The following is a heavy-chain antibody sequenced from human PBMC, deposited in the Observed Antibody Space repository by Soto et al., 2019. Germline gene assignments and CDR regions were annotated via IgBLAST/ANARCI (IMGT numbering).Heavy chain of an antibody. CDR2: ISAFNGAT. J-gene: IGHJ4*02. CDR1: GYTFTRFG. CDR3: ARLYSSSSDFDY. V-gene: IGHV1-18*01. D-gene: IGHD6-6*01. Sequence: ASVKVSCKASGYTFTRFGISWVRQAPGQGLEWMGWISAFNGATNYAQKFQDRITMTTDTPTSTAYMELRSLRSDDTAVYYCARLYSSSSDFDYWGQGTLVTVSS.